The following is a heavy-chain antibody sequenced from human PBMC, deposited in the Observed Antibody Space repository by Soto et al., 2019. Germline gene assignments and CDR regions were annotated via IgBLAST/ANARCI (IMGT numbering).Heavy chain of an antibody. CDR1: GYTFTSYG. CDR2: ISAYNGNT. CDR3: ARVEDYDFWSGYYTGWFDP. Sequence: QVQLVQSGAEVKKPGASVKVSCKASGYTFTSYGISWVRQAPGQGLEWMGWISAYNGNTNYAQKLQGRVTMTTDTATSTAYMELRSLRSDDTAVYYCARVEDYDFWSGYYTGWFDPWGPGTLVTVSS. V-gene: IGHV1-18*04. D-gene: IGHD3-3*01. J-gene: IGHJ5*02.